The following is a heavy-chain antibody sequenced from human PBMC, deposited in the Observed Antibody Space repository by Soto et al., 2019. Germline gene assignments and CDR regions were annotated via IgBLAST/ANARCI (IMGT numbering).Heavy chain of an antibody. V-gene: IGHV1-69*02. Sequence: QVQLVQSGAEVRKPGSAVRVSCKASGDTFNFYTINWVRQAPGLGLEWMGRVNPILTMSNYARKFEGRVTNTADKSTTTAYMELRSLRSDDTAIYYCATSYGSGYRAFDYWGQGALVTVSS. CDR1: GDTFNFYT. J-gene: IGHJ4*02. CDR2: VNPILTMS. D-gene: IGHD3-10*01. CDR3: ATSYGSGYRAFDY.